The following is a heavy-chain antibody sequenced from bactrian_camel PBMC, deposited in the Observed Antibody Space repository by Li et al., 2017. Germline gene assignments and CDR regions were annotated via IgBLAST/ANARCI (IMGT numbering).Heavy chain of an antibody. Sequence: HVQLVESGGGSVQAGGSLRLSCQASRDSSSSRTYCLGWFRQTPGKEREGVAGLDSSGSTTYADSVKGRFTISQDNAKNVLYLQMNGLKPEDSATYCCAAQFYRESYRGDYCRNVASDFLNWGQGTQVTVS. J-gene: IGHJ4*01. V-gene: IGHV3S53*01. D-gene: IGHD2*01. CDR1: RDSSSSRTYC. CDR3: AAQFYRESYRGDYCRNVASDFLN. CDR2: LDSSGST.